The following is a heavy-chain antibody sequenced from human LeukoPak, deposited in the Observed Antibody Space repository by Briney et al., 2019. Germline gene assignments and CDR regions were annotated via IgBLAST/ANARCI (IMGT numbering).Heavy chain of an antibody. CDR3: VRDRVGPDY. V-gene: IGHV3-74*03. CDR2: ITDDATT. CDR1: GSAFSSAW. D-gene: IGHD1-26*01. J-gene: IGHJ4*02. Sequence: GGSLKLSCSASGSAFSSAWMHWVRQAPGTGLVWVSRITDDATTTYADSVRGRFTVSRDNAKNILYLQMNSLGAEDTAVYYCVRDRVGPDYWGQGTLVTVSS.